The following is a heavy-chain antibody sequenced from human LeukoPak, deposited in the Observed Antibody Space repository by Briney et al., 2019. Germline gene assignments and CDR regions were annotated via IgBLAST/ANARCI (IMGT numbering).Heavy chain of an antibody. D-gene: IGHD3-22*01. J-gene: IGHJ6*02. CDR3: ARDRDSSGYYYFSYYYGMDV. CDR2: ISAYNGNT. V-gene: IGHV1-18*01. CDR1: GYTFTSYG. Sequence: ASVKVSCKASGYTFTSYGISWVRQAPGQGLEWMGWISAYNGNTNYAQKLQGRVTTTTDTSTSTAYMELRSLRSDDTAVYYCARDRDSSGYYYFSYYYGMDVWGQGTTVTVSS.